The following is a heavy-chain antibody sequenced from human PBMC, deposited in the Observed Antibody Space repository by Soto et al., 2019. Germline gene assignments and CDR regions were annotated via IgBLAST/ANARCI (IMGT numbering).Heavy chain of an antibody. J-gene: IGHJ4*02. CDR2: ISTNNGYA. CDR1: GYTFTTYD. V-gene: IGHV1-3*04. Sequence: QVLLVQSGAEVKKPGASVKVSCEASGYTFTTYDMHWVRQAPGQSLEWMGSISTNNGYAKYSETFQGRATFTRDTSASTGYMELSSLISGDTTVYYCVVSRGWWAFHDLGQGTLVSVSS. D-gene: IGHD6-19*01. CDR3: VVSRGWWAFHD.